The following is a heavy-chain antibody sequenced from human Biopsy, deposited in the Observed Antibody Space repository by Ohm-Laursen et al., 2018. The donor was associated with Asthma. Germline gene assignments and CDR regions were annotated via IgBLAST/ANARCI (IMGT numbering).Heavy chain of an antibody. J-gene: IGHJ6*02. CDR2: IKHDGTEK. Sequence: SLRLSCSASGFTFGDYWLSWVRQVPGKGLEWVANIKHDGTEKNHVDSVNGRFTISRDNAKNSLYLHINSLRAEDTAVYYCARGGYCTSPTCPWGRYATDVWGQGTTVTVAS. D-gene: IGHD2-2*01. CDR3: ARGGYCTSPTCPWGRYATDV. CDR1: GFTFGDYW. V-gene: IGHV3-7*01.